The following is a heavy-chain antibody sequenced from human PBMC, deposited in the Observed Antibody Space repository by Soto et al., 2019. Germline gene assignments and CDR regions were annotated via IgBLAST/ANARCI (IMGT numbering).Heavy chain of an antibody. Sequence: QVQLVQSGAEVKKPGASVKISCKASEYTFTSYTMNWVRQAPGQRLEWMGWINPDNGNTKSSQKFQDRGIITRDTSASTAYMDLSSLRSEDTAVYYCARGIATGQLDPWGQGTLVTVSS. CDR3: ARGIATGQLDP. CDR2: INPDNGNT. V-gene: IGHV1-3*01. J-gene: IGHJ5*02. D-gene: IGHD2-15*01. CDR1: EYTFTSYT.